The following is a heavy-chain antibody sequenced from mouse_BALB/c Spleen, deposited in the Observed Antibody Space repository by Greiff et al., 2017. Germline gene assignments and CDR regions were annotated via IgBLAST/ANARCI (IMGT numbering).Heavy chain of an antibody. Sequence: VQLKESGPGLVKPSQSLSLTCSVTGYSITSGYYWNWIRQFPGNKLEWMGYISYDGSNNYNPSLKNRISITRDTSKNQFFLKLNSVTTEDTATYYCARGLYGNFDYWGQGTTLTVSS. CDR2: ISYDGSN. D-gene: IGHD2-1*01. CDR3: ARGLYGNFDY. CDR1: GYSITSGYY. V-gene: IGHV3-6*02. J-gene: IGHJ2*01.